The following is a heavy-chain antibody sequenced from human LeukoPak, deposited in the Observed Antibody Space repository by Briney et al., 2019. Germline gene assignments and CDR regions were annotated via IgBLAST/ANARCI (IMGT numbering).Heavy chain of an antibody. CDR1: RFTFSSYG. V-gene: IGHV3-30*02. CDR3: AKLVRQSIAARPDAFDI. CDR2: IRYDGSNK. D-gene: IGHD6-6*01. J-gene: IGHJ3*02. Sequence: GGSLRLSCAASRFTFSSYGMHWVRQAPGKGLEWVAFIRYDGSNKYYADSVKGRFTISRDNSKNTLYLQMNSLRAEDTAVYYCAKLVRQSIAARPDAFDIWGQGTMVTVSS.